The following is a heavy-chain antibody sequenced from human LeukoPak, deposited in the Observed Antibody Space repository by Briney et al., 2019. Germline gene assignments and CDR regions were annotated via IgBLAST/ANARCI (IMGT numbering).Heavy chain of an antibody. Sequence: GGSLRLSCAASGFTFSSYGMHWVRQAPGKGLEGVAVISYDGSNKYYADSVKGRFTISRDNSKNTLYLQMNSLRAEDTAVYYCAKPRTVTTSEDAFDIWGQGTMVTVSS. CDR1: GFTFSSYG. J-gene: IGHJ3*02. V-gene: IGHV3-30*18. CDR2: ISYDGSNK. CDR3: AKPRTVTTSEDAFDI. D-gene: IGHD4-17*01.